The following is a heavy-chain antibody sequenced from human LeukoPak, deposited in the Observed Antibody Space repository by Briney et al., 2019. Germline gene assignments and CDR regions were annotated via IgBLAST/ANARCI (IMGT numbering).Heavy chain of an antibody. CDR1: GFIFSSYG. D-gene: IGHD3-22*01. V-gene: IGHV3-33*01. J-gene: IGHJ4*02. CDR2: IWYDGSNK. Sequence: GGSLRLSCAASGFIFSSYGMHWVRQAPGKGLEWVAVIWYDGSNKYYADSVKGRFTISRDNSKNTLYLQMNSLRAEDTAVYYCAVGDYYDSSGYSPFDYWGQGTLVTVSS. CDR3: AVGDYYDSSGYSPFDY.